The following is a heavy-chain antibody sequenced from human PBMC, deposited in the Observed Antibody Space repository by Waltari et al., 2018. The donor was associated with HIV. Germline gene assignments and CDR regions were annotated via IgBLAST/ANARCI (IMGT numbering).Heavy chain of an antibody. CDR2: IYYSGST. V-gene: IGHV4-39*01. CDR3: ARSPKEGVVVAANFDY. Sequence: QLQLQESGPGLVKPSETLSLTCTVSGGSISSSSYYWGWIRQPPGKGLEWIGSIYYSGSTYYNPSLKSRVTISVDTSKNQFSLKLSSVTAADTAVYYCARSPKEGVVVAANFDYWGQGTLVTVSS. CDR1: GGSISSSSYY. J-gene: IGHJ4*02. D-gene: IGHD2-15*01.